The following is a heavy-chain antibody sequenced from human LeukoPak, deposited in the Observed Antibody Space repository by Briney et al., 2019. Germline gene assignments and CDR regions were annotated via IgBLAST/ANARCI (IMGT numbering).Heavy chain of an antibody. CDR1: GGSISSGGYY. J-gene: IGHJ4*02. D-gene: IGHD5-18*01. V-gene: IGHV4-31*03. CDR3: ARGRGYSYGTANYFDY. Sequence: SETLSLTCTVFGGSISSGGYYWSWIRQHPGKGLEWIGYIYYSGSTYYNPSLKSRVTISVDTSKNQFSLKLSSMTAADTAVYYCARGRGYSYGTANYFDYWGQGTLVTVSS. CDR2: IYYSGST.